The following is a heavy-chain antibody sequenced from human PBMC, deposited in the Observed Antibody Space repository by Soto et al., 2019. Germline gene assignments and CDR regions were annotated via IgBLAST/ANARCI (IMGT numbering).Heavy chain of an antibody. D-gene: IGHD2-15*01. Sequence: EVQLLESGGGLVQPGGSLRLFYTASGFTFSEHAMTWVRQAPGKGLEWLSGISGGGSGAYYADSVKGRFTVSRASSNNTLFLQLDSLRVEDTAVYYCAIDLWWYTHWGQGTLVTVSS. CDR2: ISGGGSGA. CDR3: AIDLWWYTH. J-gene: IGHJ4*02. V-gene: IGHV3-23*01. CDR1: GFTFSEHA.